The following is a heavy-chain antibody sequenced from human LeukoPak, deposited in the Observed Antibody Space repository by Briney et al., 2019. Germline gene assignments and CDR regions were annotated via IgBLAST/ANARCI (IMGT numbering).Heavy chain of an antibody. CDR1: GDTFSGYY. CDR3: ATSTGYRNTWGAFDI. Sequence: GASVKVSCKAFGDTFSGYYMHRVRQATGQGLERMGWMNPRGNVANYAQKFRGRVTMTGDTSSSAYMELRSLISDDTAVYYCATSTGYRNTWGAFDIWGQGTTLIVSS. V-gene: IGHV1-2*02. CDR2: MNPRGNVA. J-gene: IGHJ3*02. D-gene: IGHD5-12*01.